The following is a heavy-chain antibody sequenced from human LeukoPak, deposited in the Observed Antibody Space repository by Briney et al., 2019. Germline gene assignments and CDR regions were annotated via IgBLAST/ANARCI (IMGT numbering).Heavy chain of an antibody. CDR1: GFTFSSYD. Sequence: GGSLRLSCAASGFTFSSYDTHWVRQATGKGLEWVSAIGTAGDTYYPGSVKGRFTISRENAKNSLYLQMNSLRAGDTAVYYCARGPTYYYGMDVWGQGTTVTVSS. CDR3: ARGPTYYYGMDV. CDR2: IGTAGDT. V-gene: IGHV3-13*01. J-gene: IGHJ6*02.